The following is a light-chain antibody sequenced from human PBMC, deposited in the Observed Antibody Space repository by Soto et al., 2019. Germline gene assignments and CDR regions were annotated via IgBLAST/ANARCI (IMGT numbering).Light chain of an antibody. CDR3: CSSGGSPTYV. CDR2: EVN. CDR1: SSNVGSYKL. J-gene: IGLJ1*01. Sequence: SALTQPASVSGSPGQSVTISCTGTSSNVGSYKLVSWYQQHPGKAPKLMIFEVNKRPSGVSNRFSGSKSGNTASLTISGLKVEDVADYYCCSSGGSPTYVFGTGTKGTVL. V-gene: IGLV2-23*02.